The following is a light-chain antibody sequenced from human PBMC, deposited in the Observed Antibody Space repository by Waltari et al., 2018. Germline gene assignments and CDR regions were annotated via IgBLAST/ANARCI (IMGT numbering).Light chain of an antibody. CDR1: STDFGVYNF. J-gene: IGLJ1*01. CDR3: CSYAGSSLHYV. V-gene: IGLV2-11*01. CDR2: EVN. Sequence: QSTLTQPRSLSGSPGQSVTLSCTETSTDFGVYNFVSWSQHHPGKAPKLMIYEVNKRPSGVPDRFSGSKSGNTASLTISGLQAEDEADYHCCSYAGSSLHYVFGTVTKVTVL.